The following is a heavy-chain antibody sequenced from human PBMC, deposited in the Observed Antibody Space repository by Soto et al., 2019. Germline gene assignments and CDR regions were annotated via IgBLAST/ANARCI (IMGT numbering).Heavy chain of an antibody. J-gene: IGHJ6*03. CDR2: ISGSGGST. Sequence: GGSLRLSCAASVFTFSSYAMSWVRQAPGKGLEWVSAISGSGGSTYYADSVKGRFTISRDNSKNTLYLQMNSLRAEDTAVYYCAKDAVTTLGYYYYYYMDVWGKGTTVTVSS. D-gene: IGHD4-17*01. CDR3: AKDAVTTLGYYYYYYMDV. CDR1: VFTFSSYA. V-gene: IGHV3-23*01.